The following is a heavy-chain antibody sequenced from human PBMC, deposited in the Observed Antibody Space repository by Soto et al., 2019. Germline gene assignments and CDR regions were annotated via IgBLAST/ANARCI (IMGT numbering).Heavy chain of an antibody. J-gene: IGHJ3*02. CDR3: ATELLYCSSTSCYDAFDI. D-gene: IGHD2-2*01. CDR1: GYTLTELS. V-gene: IGHV1-24*01. CDR2: FDPEDGET. Sequence: ASVKVSCKVSGYTLTELSMHWVRQAPGKGLEWMGGFDPEDGETIYAQKFQGRVTMTEDTSTDTAYMELSSLRSEDTAVYYCATELLYCSSTSCYDAFDIWGQGTMDTGSS.